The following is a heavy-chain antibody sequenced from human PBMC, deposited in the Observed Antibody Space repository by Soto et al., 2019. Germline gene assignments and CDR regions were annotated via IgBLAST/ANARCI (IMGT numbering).Heavy chain of an antibody. D-gene: IGHD6-13*01. Sequence: GASVKVSCKASGGTFSSYAISWVRQAPGQGLEWMGGIIPIFGTANYAQKFQGRVTITADKSTSTAYMELSSLRSEDTAVYYCARGFSSSWYLYYYYYGMDVWGQGTTVTVSS. CDR3: ARGFSSSWYLYYYYYGMDV. J-gene: IGHJ6*01. CDR2: IIPIFGTA. CDR1: GGTFSSYA. V-gene: IGHV1-69*06.